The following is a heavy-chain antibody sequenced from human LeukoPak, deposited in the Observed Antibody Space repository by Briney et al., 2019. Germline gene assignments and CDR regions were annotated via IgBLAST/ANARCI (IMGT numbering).Heavy chain of an antibody. CDR3: ARADYGDYRGNDY. V-gene: IGHV1-2*06. D-gene: IGHD4-17*01. CDR1: GYTFTGYY. CDR2: INPNSGGT. Sequence: ASVKVSCKASGYTFTGYYMHWVRQAPGQGLEWMGRINPNSGGTNYAQKFQGRVTMTRDTSISTAYMELSRLRSDDTAAYYCARADYGDYRGNDYWGQGTLVTVSS. J-gene: IGHJ4*02.